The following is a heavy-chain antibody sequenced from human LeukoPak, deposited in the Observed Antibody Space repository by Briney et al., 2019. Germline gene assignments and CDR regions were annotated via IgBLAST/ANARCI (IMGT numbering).Heavy chain of an antibody. Sequence: SETLSLTCTVSGGSISSGGYFWSWIRQHPGKGLECVGHIYYSGSTYYNPSLKSRVTISVDTSKNQFSLKLSSVTAADTAVYYCATRRDYGWFDPWGQGTLVTVSS. CDR3: ATRRDYGWFDP. CDR1: GGSISSGGYF. V-gene: IGHV4-31*03. D-gene: IGHD4-17*01. CDR2: IYYSGST. J-gene: IGHJ5*02.